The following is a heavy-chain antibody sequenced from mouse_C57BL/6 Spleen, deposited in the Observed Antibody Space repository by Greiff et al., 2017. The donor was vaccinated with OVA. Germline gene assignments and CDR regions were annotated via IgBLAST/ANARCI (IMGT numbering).Heavy chain of an antibody. Sequence: EVKLQESGGGLVQPGGSMKLSCVASGFTFSNYWMNWVRQSPEKGLEWVAQIRLKSDNYATHYAESVKGRFTISRDDSKSSVYLQMNNLRAEDTGIYYCTVYYGSSYEYFDVWGTGTTVTVSS. V-gene: IGHV6-3*01. CDR3: TVYYGSSYEYFDV. CDR1: GFTFSNYW. J-gene: IGHJ1*03. CDR2: IRLKSDNYAT. D-gene: IGHD1-1*01.